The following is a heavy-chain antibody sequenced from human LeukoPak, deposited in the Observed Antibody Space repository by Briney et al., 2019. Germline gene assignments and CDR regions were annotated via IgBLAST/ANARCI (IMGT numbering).Heavy chain of an antibody. Sequence: ASVKVSCKASGYTFTSYVNHGVRQATGQGLAWMGWMNPNSCNTGYAQKFQGRVTMTINTSMSTAYMELSSLRSEDAAVYYCARGLSGFVKVSQYVYWGQGSLGTVSS. V-gene: IGHV1-8*01. CDR3: ARGLSGFVKVSQYVY. CDR1: GYTFTSYV. D-gene: IGHD3-3*01. J-gene: IGHJ4*02. CDR2: MNPNSCNT.